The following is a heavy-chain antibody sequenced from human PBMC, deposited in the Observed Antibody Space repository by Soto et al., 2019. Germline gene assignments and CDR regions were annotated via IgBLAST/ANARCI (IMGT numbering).Heavy chain of an antibody. D-gene: IGHD6-13*01. V-gene: IGHV1-69*06. Sequence: SVKVSCKASGGTFSSYAISWVRQAPGQGLEWMGGIIPIFGTANYAQKFQGRVTITADKSTSTAYMELSSLRSEDTAVYYCARARKTHQPXIAAAGTKVHYYYGMDVWGQGTTVTVSS. CDR1: GGTFSSYA. J-gene: IGHJ6*02. CDR2: IIPIFGTA. CDR3: ARARKTHQPXIAAAGTKVHYYYGMDV.